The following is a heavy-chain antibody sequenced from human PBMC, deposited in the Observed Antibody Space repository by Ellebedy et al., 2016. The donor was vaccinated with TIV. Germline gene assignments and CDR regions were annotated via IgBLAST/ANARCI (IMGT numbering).Heavy chain of an antibody. V-gene: IGHV4-34*01. CDR2: VTHSGGT. J-gene: IGHJ5*02. Sequence: SETLSLXCAVCSGSFSGYFWTWIRQSPGKGLEWIGEVTHSGGTNYNPSLQSRVIISLDTSKGQFSLQLSSVTAADTAVYYCARGIPQAWELLATWGQGTLVTVSS. D-gene: IGHD1-26*01. CDR1: SGSFSGYF. CDR3: ARGIPQAWELLAT.